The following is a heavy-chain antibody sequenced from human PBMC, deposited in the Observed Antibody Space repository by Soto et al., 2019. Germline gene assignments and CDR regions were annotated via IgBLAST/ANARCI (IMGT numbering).Heavy chain of an antibody. D-gene: IGHD3-3*01. CDR2: ISAYNGNT. CDR3: ARDGGGSTLRFLEWLLYGMDV. CDR1: GYTFTSYG. V-gene: IGHV1-18*04. J-gene: IGHJ6*02. Sequence: ASVKVSCKASGYTFTSYGISWVRQAPGQGLEWMGWISAYNGNTNYAQKLQGRVTMTTDTSTSTAYMELRSLRSDDTAVYYCARDGGGSTLRFLEWLLYGMDVWGQGTMVTVSS.